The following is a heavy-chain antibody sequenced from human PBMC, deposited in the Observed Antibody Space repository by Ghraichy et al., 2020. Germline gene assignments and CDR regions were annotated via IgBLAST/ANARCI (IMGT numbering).Heavy chain of an antibody. V-gene: IGHV3-74*01. CDR1: GFTFSKYW. CDR2: IYSDGSIT. CDR3: TRTDGYDSPFDL. Sequence: GVLNISCAASGFTFSKYWMHWVRQAPGKGLVWVSRIYSDGSITSYPDSVKGRLTISRDNIRNTVYLHMNSLTAEDTAVYYCTRTDGYDSPFDLWGQGILVTVSS. D-gene: IGHD5-24*01. J-gene: IGHJ4*02.